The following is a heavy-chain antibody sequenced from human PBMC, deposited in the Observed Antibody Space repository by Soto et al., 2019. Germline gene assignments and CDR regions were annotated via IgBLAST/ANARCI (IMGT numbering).Heavy chain of an antibody. Sequence: QVQLVQSGAEVKEPGASVKVSCKASGYTFTTYYMHWVRQAPGQGLEWMGIINPSDSTTSYAQKFQGRVTMTRDTSTSTVFMELSSLRSEDAAVYFCARDVLVRGRRYYTMDVWGQGTTVTVSS. J-gene: IGHJ6*02. CDR1: GYTFTTYY. D-gene: IGHD3-10*01. V-gene: IGHV1-46*01. CDR3: ARDVLVRGRRYYTMDV. CDR2: INPSDSTT.